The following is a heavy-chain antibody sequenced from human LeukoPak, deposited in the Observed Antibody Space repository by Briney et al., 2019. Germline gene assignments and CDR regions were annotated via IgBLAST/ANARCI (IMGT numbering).Heavy chain of an antibody. CDR3: ARVSGSSWRGTFDY. CDR2: IYSGGST. Sequence: GGSLRLSCAASGLTVSSNYMSWVRQAPGKGLEWVSVIYSGGSTYYADSVKGRFTISRDNSKNTLYLQMNSLRAEDTAVYYCARVSGSSWRGTFDYWGQGTLVTVSS. J-gene: IGHJ4*02. D-gene: IGHD6-13*01. CDR1: GLTVSSNY. V-gene: IGHV3-66*01.